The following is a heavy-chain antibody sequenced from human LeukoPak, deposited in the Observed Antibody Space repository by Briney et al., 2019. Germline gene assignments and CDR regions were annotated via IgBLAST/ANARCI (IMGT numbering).Heavy chain of an antibody. CDR2: ISGSGGRGTT. CDR3: ARDIPFDY. J-gene: IGHJ4*02. Sequence: GGSLRLSCAASGFTFSNFVMTWVRQAPGKGLEWVSAISGSGGRGTTYYADSVKGRFTISRDNSKNTLYLQMNSLRAEDTAVYYCARDIPFDYWGQGTLVTVSS. CDR1: GFTFSNFV. V-gene: IGHV3-23*01.